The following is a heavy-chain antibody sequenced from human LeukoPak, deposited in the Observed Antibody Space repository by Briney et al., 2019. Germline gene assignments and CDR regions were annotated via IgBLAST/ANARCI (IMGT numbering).Heavy chain of an antibody. J-gene: IGHJ5*02. CDR1: GFTFRSYA. V-gene: IGHV3-30*04. D-gene: IGHD6-6*01. Sequence: GGSLRLSCAASGFTFRSYAMHWVRQAPGKGLEWVAVISYDGSNKYYIDSVKGRFTISRDNSKNTLYLQMNSLRAEDTAVYYCARDNQGIAARFDWFDPWGQGTLVTVSS. CDR2: ISYDGSNK. CDR3: ARDNQGIAARFDWFDP.